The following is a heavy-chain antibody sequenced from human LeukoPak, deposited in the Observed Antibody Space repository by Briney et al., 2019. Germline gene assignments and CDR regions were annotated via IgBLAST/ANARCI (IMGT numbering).Heavy chain of an antibody. Sequence: GGSLRLSCAASGFTFSSYGMHWVRQAPGKGLEWVAVISYDGSNKYYADSVKGRFTISRDNSKNTLYLQMNSPRAEDTAVYYCANGYNYRDAFDIWGQGTMVTVSS. CDR3: ANGYNYRDAFDI. V-gene: IGHV3-30*18. CDR2: ISYDGSNK. J-gene: IGHJ3*02. CDR1: GFTFSSYG. D-gene: IGHD5-24*01.